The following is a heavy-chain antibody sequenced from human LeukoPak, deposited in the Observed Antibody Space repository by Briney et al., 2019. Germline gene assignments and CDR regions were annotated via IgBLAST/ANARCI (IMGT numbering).Heavy chain of an antibody. D-gene: IGHD4-17*01. J-gene: IGHJ4*02. Sequence: PGGSLRLSCAASGFTFSSYAMSWFRQAPGKGLEWVSAISGSGGSTYYADSVKGRFTISRDNSKNTLCLQMNSLRAEDTAVYYCAKDRLHGDPNHYWGQGTLVTVSS. CDR3: AKDRLHGDPNHY. CDR1: GFTFSSYA. V-gene: IGHV3-23*01. CDR2: ISGSGGST.